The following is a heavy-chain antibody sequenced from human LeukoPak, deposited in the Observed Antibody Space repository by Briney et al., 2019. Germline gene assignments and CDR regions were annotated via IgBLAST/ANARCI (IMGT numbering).Heavy chain of an antibody. J-gene: IGHJ6*02. CDR2: INHSGST. CDR1: GESFSGYY. D-gene: IGHD4-17*01. V-gene: IGHV4-34*01. Sequence: PSETLSLTCAVHGESFSGYYWSWIRQPPGKGLEWIGEINHSGSTNYNPSLKSRVTMSVDTSKNQFSLKLSSVTAADTAVYYCASQGYGDYGRGNYYYYGMDVWGQGTTVTFSS. CDR3: ASQGYGDYGRGNYYYYGMDV.